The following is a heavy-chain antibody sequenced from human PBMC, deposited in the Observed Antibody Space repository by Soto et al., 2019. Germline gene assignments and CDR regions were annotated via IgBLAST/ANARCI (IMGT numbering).Heavy chain of an antibody. Sequence: EVQLLESGGGLVQPGGSLRLSCAASGFTFSTYAMSWVRQAPGEGLEWVSTISGSGGATYYADSVKGRFTISRDNSKNTLYLQMNSLSAEDTTVYYCAKALPSTGWSKNDYWGQGTLVTVSS. CDR3: AKALPSTGWSKNDY. V-gene: IGHV3-23*01. J-gene: IGHJ4*02. CDR2: ISGSGGAT. CDR1: GFTFSTYA. D-gene: IGHD6-19*01.